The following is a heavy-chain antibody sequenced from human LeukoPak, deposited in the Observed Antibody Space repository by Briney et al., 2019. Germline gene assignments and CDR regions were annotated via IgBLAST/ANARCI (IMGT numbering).Heavy chain of an antibody. J-gene: IGHJ5*02. CDR2: IYYSGST. Sequence: SQTLSLTCTVSGRSMSSGGYYWSWIRQHPGKGLEWIGYIYYSGSTYYNPSLKSRVTISVDTSKNQFSLKLSSVTAADTAVYYCARGLIVGATSGHWFDPWGQGTLVTVSS. V-gene: IGHV4-31*03. CDR1: GRSMSSGGYY. CDR3: ARGLIVGATSGHWFDP. D-gene: IGHD1-26*01.